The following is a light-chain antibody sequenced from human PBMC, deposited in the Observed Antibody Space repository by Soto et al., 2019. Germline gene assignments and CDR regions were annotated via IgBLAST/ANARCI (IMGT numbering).Light chain of an antibody. CDR1: RSDVGGYEY. V-gene: IGLV2-8*01. Sequence: QSVLTQPPCASGSLGQSVTISCTGTRSDVGGYEYVSWYQQHPGKAPKLMIYEVTKRPSGVPDRFSGSKSGNTASLTVSGLQAEDEADYYCSSYAGNKHVFGTGTKVTAL. CDR2: EVT. J-gene: IGLJ1*01. CDR3: SSYAGNKHV.